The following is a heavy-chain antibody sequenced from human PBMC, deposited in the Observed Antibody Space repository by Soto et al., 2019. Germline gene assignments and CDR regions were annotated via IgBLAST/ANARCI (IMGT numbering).Heavy chain of an antibody. J-gene: IGHJ4*02. Sequence: QVQLQESRPGLVKPSQTLSLTCTVSGGSISSGGYYWSWIRQHPGKGLEWIGYIYYSGSTYYNPSLKSRVTISVDTSKNQFSLKLSSVTAADTAVYYCASLMITFGGVIDPYFDYWGQGTLVTVSS. CDR1: GGSISSGGYY. V-gene: IGHV4-31*03. D-gene: IGHD3-16*02. CDR3: ASLMITFGGVIDPYFDY. CDR2: IYYSGST.